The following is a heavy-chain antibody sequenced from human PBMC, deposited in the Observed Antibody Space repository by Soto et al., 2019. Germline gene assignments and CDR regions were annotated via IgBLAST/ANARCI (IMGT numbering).Heavy chain of an antibody. Sequence: QVQLQQWGAGLLKPSETLSLTCAVYGGSFSGYYWSWIRQPPGKGLEWIGEINHSGSTNYNPSLKSRVTISVDTSKNQFSLKLSSVTAADTAVYYCARGHEYYYGSGSPKVNWFDPWGQGTLVTVSS. V-gene: IGHV4-34*01. J-gene: IGHJ5*02. CDR3: ARGHEYYYGSGSPKVNWFDP. CDR2: INHSGST. CDR1: GGSFSGYY. D-gene: IGHD3-10*01.